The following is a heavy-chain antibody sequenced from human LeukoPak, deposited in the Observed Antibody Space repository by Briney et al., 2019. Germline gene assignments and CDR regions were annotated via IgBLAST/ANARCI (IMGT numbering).Heavy chain of an antibody. CDR1: GGSFSGYY. CDR3: ARAVGYLDAFDI. CDR2: INHSGST. D-gene: IGHD2-15*01. Sequence: SETLSLTCAVYGGSFSGYYWSWIRQPPGKGLEWIGEINHSGSTNHNPSLESRVTISVDTSKNQFSLKLSSVTAADTAVYYCARAVGYLDAFDIWGQGTMVTVSS. J-gene: IGHJ3*02. V-gene: IGHV4-34*01.